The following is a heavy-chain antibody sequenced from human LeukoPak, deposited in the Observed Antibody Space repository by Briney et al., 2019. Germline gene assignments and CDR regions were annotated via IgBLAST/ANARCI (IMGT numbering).Heavy chain of an antibody. CDR3: TRDGSGSRIPFDY. J-gene: IGHJ4*02. Sequence: HPGGSLRLSCAASGFAFGSHWMHWVRQAPGKGLVWVACIESDASNTRYADSVKGRFTISRDNANKTLYLQMNSLRAEDTAVYYCTRDGSGSRIPFDYWGQGTLVTVSS. D-gene: IGHD1-26*01. CDR1: GFAFGSHW. CDR2: IESDASNT. V-gene: IGHV3-74*01.